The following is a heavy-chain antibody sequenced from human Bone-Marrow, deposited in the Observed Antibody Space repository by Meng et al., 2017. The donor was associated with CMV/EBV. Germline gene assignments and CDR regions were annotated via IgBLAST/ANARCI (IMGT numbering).Heavy chain of an antibody. D-gene: IGHD3-16*01. J-gene: IGHJ4*02. CDR3: ARDWGASQSSNDY. V-gene: IGHV3-7*01. CDR2: INPDGSGN. CDR1: GFTLSSHW. Sequence: GESLKISCAASGFTLSSHWMSWVRQAPGKGLEWVAMINPDGSGNYYVDSVKGRFTISRDNAKNSLYLQMNSLRAEDTAVYYCARDWGASQSSNDYWGQGTPVTLSS.